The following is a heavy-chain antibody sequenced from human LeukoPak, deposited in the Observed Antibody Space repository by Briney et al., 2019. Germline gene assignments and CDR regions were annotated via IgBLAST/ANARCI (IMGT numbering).Heavy chain of an antibody. CDR1: GYTFTGYY. J-gene: IGHJ4*02. CDR2: INPNSGGT. D-gene: IGHD3-9*01. CDR3: ARSVYFDWLSLN. Sequence: GASVEVSCKASGYTFTGYYMHWVRQAPGQGLEWMGWINPNSGGTNYAQKFQGRVTMTRDTSISTAYMELSRLRSDDTAVYYCARSVYFDWLSLNWGQGTLVTVSS. V-gene: IGHV1-2*02.